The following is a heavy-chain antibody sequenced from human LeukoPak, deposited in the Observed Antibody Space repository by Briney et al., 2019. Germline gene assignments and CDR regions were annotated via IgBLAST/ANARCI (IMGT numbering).Heavy chain of an antibody. J-gene: IGHJ5*02. CDR3: ARVLVLGELNWFDP. CDR1: GGAISSESYY. CDR2: IYTSGIT. D-gene: IGHD3-16*01. Sequence: PSQTLSLTCTVSGGAISSESYYWSWIRQPAGKGLEWIGRIYTSGITNYHPSLKSRVTISVDTSKSQFPLNLSSVTAADTAVYYCARVLVLGELNWFDPWGQGTLVTVSA. V-gene: IGHV4-61*02.